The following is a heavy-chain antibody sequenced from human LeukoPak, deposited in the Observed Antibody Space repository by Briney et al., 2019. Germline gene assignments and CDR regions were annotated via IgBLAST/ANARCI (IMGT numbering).Heavy chain of an antibody. D-gene: IGHD3-3*01. CDR3: AKNAYGKPYYDFWSGYPPPSFDY. CDR2: ISGSGGST. Sequence: SGGSLRLSCAASGFTFSSYAMSWVRQAPGKGLEWVSAISGSGGSTYYADSVKGRFTISRDNSKNTLYLQMNSLRAEDTAVYYFAKNAYGKPYYDFWSGYPPPSFDYWGQGTLVTVSS. CDR1: GFTFSSYA. J-gene: IGHJ4*02. V-gene: IGHV3-23*01.